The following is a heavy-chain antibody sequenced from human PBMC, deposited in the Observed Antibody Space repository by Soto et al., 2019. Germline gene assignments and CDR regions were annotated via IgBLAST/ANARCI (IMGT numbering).Heavy chain of an antibody. Sequence: SETLSLTCHVSGGSISGHFWSWIRQPPGKGLEWIGYMYFSGSTNYNPSLKSRVTMSVDTSKNQFSLKLTSVTAADTAVYFCARGGGGYAPHFVSWGQGTLVTVSS. V-gene: IGHV4-59*11. D-gene: IGHD5-12*01. CDR1: GGSISGHF. J-gene: IGHJ4*02. CDR2: MYFSGST. CDR3: ARGGGGYAPHFVS.